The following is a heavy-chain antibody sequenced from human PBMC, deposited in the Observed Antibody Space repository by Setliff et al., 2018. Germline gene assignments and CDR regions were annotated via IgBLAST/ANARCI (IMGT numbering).Heavy chain of an antibody. CDR3: RLAHCNDTSCEEALDY. CDR2: SNHGGST. V-gene: IGHV4-34*01. J-gene: IGHJ4*02. D-gene: IGHD2-2*01. CDR1: GESFSNNY. Sequence: PSETLSLTCSVYGESFSNNYWSWICQTPGKGLEWIGESNHGGSTSYHPSLKSRLTMSVDTSKNQFSLKLTSVTAADTAVYYFRLAHCNDTSCEEALDYWSQGTLVTVSS.